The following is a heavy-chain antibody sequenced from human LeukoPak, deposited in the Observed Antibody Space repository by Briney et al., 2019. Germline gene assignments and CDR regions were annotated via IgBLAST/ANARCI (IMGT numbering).Heavy chain of an antibody. CDR1: GGSFSGYY. CDR3: AKAVTTGLEYFDY. D-gene: IGHD4-17*01. V-gene: IGHV4-34*01. CDR2: INHSGST. J-gene: IGHJ4*02. Sequence: SETLSLTCAVYGGSFSGYYWSWIRQPPGKGLEWIGEINHSGSTNYNPSLKSRVTISVDTSKNQFSLKLSSVTAADTAVYYCAKAVTTGLEYFDYWGQGTLVTVSS.